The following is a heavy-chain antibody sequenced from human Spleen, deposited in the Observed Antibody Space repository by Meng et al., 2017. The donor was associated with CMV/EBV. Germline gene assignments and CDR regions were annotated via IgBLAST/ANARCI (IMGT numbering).Heavy chain of an antibody. CDR3: ARDNRLAMTTGFDY. Sequence: VSGGSISSSNLWTWVRQVPGKGLEWIGEIYHSGSTNYNPSLKSRVTISVDKFKNQFSLKLGSVTATDTAVYYCARDNRLAMTTGFDYWGQGTLVTVSS. CDR2: IYHSGST. D-gene: IGHD4-17*01. V-gene: IGHV4-4*02. CDR1: GGSISSSNL. J-gene: IGHJ4*02.